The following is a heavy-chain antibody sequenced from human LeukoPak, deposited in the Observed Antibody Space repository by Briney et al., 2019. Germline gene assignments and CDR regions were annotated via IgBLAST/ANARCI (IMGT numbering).Heavy chain of an antibody. D-gene: IGHD3-22*01. J-gene: IGHJ3*02. CDR3: AREVDNSDYYHPGAFDI. CDR2: IHYSGST. Sequence: PSETLSLTCTVSGGSISSTTYSWNWIRQPPGKGLEWIGYIHYSGSTYYHPSLKSRVTISVDTSKNQFSLKLSSVTAADTAVYYCAREVDNSDYYHPGAFDIWGQGTMVTVSS. CDR1: GGSISSTTYS. V-gene: IGHV4-30-4*07.